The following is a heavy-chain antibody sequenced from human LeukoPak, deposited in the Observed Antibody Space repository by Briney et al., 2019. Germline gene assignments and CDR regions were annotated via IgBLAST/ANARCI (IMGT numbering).Heavy chain of an antibody. Sequence: SETLSLTCTVSGGSISSYYWSWIRQPPGKGLEWIGYIYYSGSTNYNPSLKSRVTISVDTSKNQFSLKLSSVTAADTAVYYCASRLISSSWYWFDPWGQGTLVTVSS. J-gene: IGHJ5*02. V-gene: IGHV4-59*01. CDR1: GGSISSYY. D-gene: IGHD6-13*01. CDR2: IYYSGST. CDR3: ASRLISSSWYWFDP.